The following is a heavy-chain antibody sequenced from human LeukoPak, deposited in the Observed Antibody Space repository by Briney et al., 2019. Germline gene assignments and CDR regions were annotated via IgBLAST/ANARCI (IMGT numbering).Heavy chain of an antibody. CDR2: IRYDGSNK. J-gene: IGHJ4*02. Sequence: GGSLRLSCAASGFTFSSYGMHWVRQAPGKGLEWVAFIRYDGSNKYYADSVKGRFTISRDNSKNTLYLQMNSLRAEDTAVYYCAKMSRGHCSGGSCYLGGYFDYWGQGTLSPSPQ. CDR3: AKMSRGHCSGGSCYLGGYFDY. CDR1: GFTFSSYG. V-gene: IGHV3-30*02. D-gene: IGHD2-15*01.